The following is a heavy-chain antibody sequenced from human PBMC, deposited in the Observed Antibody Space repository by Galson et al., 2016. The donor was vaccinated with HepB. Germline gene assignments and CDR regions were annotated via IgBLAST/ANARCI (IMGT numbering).Heavy chain of an antibody. CDR1: GGSMSYYY. D-gene: IGHD3-10*01. Sequence: SETLSLTCTVSGGSMSYYYWNWIRQSPGKGLEYIGYIFNSGSTNYNPSLSSRVTISVDTSKQQFSLKMSSVTAADTAVYYCARTPLRERFLNYYSDYWGQGLLVTVSS. J-gene: IGHJ4*02. CDR2: IFNSGST. V-gene: IGHV4-59*01. CDR3: ARTPLRERFLNYYSDY.